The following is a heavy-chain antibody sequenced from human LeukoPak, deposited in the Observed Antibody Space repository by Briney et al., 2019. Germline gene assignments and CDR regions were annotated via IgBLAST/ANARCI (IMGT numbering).Heavy chain of an antibody. J-gene: IGHJ4*02. V-gene: IGHV3-23*01. CDR2: IDSSGGYM. CDR3: AKDDPARAMVRGVIITTFDY. Sequence: PGGSLRLSCEASGFTFNTYSMNWARQAPGKGLEWVSSIDSSGGYMFYADSVKGRFTISRDNSKNTLYLQMNSLRAEDTAVYYCAKDDPARAMVRGVIITTFDYWGQGTLVTVSS. CDR1: GFTFNTYS. D-gene: IGHD3-10*01.